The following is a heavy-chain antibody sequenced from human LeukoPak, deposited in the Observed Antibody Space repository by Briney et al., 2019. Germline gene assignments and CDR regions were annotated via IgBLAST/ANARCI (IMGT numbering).Heavy chain of an antibody. CDR2: IKEDGSET. CDR1: GFTFSSYW. D-gene: IGHD6-25*01. Sequence: PGGSLRLSFAASGFTFSSYWMSWVRQAPGKGLEWVANIKEDGSETYYVDSVKGRFTISRDNAKNSLFLQMNSLRAEDTAVYYCARVEGRSGCPDYWGQGTLVTVSS. V-gene: IGHV3-7*01. J-gene: IGHJ4*02. CDR3: ARVEGRSGCPDY.